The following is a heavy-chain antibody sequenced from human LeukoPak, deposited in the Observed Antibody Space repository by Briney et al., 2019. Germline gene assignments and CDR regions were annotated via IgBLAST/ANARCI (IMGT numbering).Heavy chain of an antibody. CDR1: GGSISSGSYY. D-gene: IGHD2-2*01. CDR3: ARASLSGYGFDY. J-gene: IGHJ4*02. Sequence: PSQTLSLTCTVSGGSISSGSYYWSWIRQPAWKGLEWIGRIYTSGSTNYNPSLKSRVTISVDTSKNQFSLKLSSVTTADTAVYYCARASLSGYGFDYWGQGTLVTVSS. CDR2: IYTSGST. V-gene: IGHV4-61*02.